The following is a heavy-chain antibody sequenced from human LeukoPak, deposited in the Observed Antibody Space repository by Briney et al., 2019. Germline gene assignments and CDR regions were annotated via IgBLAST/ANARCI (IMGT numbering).Heavy chain of an antibody. J-gene: IGHJ4*02. Sequence: GGSLRLSCAASGFTFSSYGMHWVRQAPGKGLEWVSVISYDGSSKDYADSVKGRFTISRDNTKNTLYLQMNSLRAEDTAVYYCAKRGSCGGDYYSGPPDYWGQGTLVTVSS. V-gene: IGHV3-30*18. CDR2: ISYDGSSK. CDR1: GFTFSSYG. D-gene: IGHD2-21*02. CDR3: AKRGSCGGDYYSGPPDY.